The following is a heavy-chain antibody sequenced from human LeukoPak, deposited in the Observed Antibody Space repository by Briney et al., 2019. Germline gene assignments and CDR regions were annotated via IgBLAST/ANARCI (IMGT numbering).Heavy chain of an antibody. CDR3: ARGPRDPGPYYYYYMDV. J-gene: IGHJ6*03. Sequence: SSVKVSCKASGGTFSSYAISWVRQAPGQGLEWMGWMNPNRGNTGYAQKFQGRVTMTRNTSISTAYMELSSLRSEDTAVYYCARGPRDPGPYYYYYMDVWGKGTRSPSP. CDR1: GGTFSSYA. V-gene: IGHV1-8*02. D-gene: IGHD2-21*02. CDR2: MNPNRGNT.